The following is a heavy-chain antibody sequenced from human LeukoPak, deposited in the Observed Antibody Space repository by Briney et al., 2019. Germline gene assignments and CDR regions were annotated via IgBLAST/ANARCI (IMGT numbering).Heavy chain of an antibody. D-gene: IGHD6-13*01. V-gene: IGHV3-21*01. CDR1: GFTFSSYS. CDR3: ARGRAGYSSSSGSTLKYYCYYGMDV. J-gene: IGHJ6*02. Sequence: GGSLRLSCAASGFTFSSYSMNWVRQAPGKGLDLVSSISSSSSYIYYADSVKGRFTISRDNAKNSLYLQMNSLRAEDTAVYYCARGRAGYSSSSGSTLKYYCYYGMDVWGQGTTVTVSS. CDR2: ISSSSSYI.